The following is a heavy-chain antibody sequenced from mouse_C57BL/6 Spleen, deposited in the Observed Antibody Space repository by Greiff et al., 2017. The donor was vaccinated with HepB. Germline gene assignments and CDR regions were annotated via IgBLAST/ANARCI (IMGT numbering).Heavy chain of an antibody. CDR2: IYPGDGDT. D-gene: IGHD1-1*01. CDR1: GYAFSSSW. V-gene: IGHV1-82*01. Sequence: VQLQESGPELVKPGASVKISCKASGYAFSSSWMNWVKQRPGKGLEWIGRIYPGDGDTNYNGKVKGKATLTADKSSSTAYMQLSSLTSEDSAVYFCARCYYGSTNWYFDVWGTGTTVTVSS. CDR3: ARCYYGSTNWYFDV. J-gene: IGHJ1*03.